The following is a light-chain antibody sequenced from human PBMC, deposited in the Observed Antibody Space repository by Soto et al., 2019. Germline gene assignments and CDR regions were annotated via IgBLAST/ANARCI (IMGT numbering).Light chain of an antibody. CDR3: QQYNDLST. J-gene: IGKJ4*01. Sequence: DIQMTQFPSTLSASVGDRVTITCRASQTIGTWLAWYQQKPAKAPKLLIYKASTLESGVPSRFSGSGSGTEFTLTISSLQADDFATYYCQQYNDLSTFGGGTKVDIK. V-gene: IGKV1-5*03. CDR2: KAS. CDR1: QTIGTW.